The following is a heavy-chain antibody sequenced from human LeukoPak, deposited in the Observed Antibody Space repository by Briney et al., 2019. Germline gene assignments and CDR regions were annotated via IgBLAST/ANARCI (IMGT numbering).Heavy chain of an antibody. J-gene: IGHJ4*02. D-gene: IGHD2-21*02. Sequence: GASVKVSCKTSGYTFTDNVITWVRQAPGQGLEWMGWISVYNGDTNYAQKVQARVSLTTDTSTTTAYMELRSLRSEDTAVYYCARGPGGGDCYSDYWGQGTLVTVSS. CDR1: GYTFTDNV. CDR3: ARGPGGGDCYSDY. V-gene: IGHV1-18*01. CDR2: ISVYNGDT.